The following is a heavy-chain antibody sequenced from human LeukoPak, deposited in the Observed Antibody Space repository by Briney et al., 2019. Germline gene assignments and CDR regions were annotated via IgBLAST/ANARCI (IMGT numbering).Heavy chain of an antibody. V-gene: IGHV1-46*01. CDR1: GYTFTSYY. CDR2: INPSGGST. Sequence: ASVKVSCQASGYTFTSYYMHWVRQAPGQGLEWMGIINPSGGSTSYAQKFQGRVARTRYTSTSTVYMELSSLRSEDTAVYYCARDPAYYDSSGYYYHDAFDIWGQGTMVTGSS. D-gene: IGHD3-22*01. J-gene: IGHJ3*02. CDR3: ARDPAYYDSSGYYYHDAFDI.